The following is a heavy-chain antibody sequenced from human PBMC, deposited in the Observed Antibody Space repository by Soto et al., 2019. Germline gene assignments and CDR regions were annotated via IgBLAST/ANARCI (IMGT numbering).Heavy chain of an antibody. D-gene: IGHD3-3*01. J-gene: IGHJ6*02. CDR3: ARQAIFGVVIIGPYGMDV. V-gene: IGHV3-21*01. CDR2: IGGSSDSI. CDR1: GFTFSSYS. Sequence: PGGSLRLSCAASGFTFSSYSMNWVRQAPGKGLEWVSSIGGSSDSISYADSVKGRFTISRDNAQMSLYLQMSSLRAEDTAVYYCARQAIFGVVIIGPYGMDVWGQGTTVTVSS.